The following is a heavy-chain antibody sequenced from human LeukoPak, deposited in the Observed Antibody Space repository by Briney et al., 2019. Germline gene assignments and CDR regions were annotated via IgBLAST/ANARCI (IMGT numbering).Heavy chain of an antibody. CDR3: ARARYYYYNYMDV. Sequence: SETLSLTCTVSGASINRGTHYWSWVRQAAGKGLEWLGRVYATGNTNYNPSLWSRLSISIDTSRNQFSLRLSSVTAADTAVYYCARARYYYYNYMDVWGKGTTVTVSS. CDR2: VYATGNT. J-gene: IGHJ6*03. CDR1: GASINRGTHY. V-gene: IGHV4-61*02.